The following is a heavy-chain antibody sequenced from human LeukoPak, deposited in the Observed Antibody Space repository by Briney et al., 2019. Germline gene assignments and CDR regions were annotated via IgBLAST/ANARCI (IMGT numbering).Heavy chain of an antibody. J-gene: IGHJ6*04. V-gene: IGHV4-34*01. CDR3: ARGVLAV. Sequence: SETLSLTCAVYGGSFSGYYWCWIRQPPGKGLELVGEINHSGSTNYNPSLKSRVTISVDTSKNQFSLKLTSVTAADTAVYYCARGVLAVWGKGTTVTVSS. CDR1: GGSFSGYY. CDR2: INHSGST.